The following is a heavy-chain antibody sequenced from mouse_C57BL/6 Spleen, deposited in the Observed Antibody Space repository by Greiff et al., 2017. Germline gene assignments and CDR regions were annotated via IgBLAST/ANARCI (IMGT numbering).Heavy chain of an antibody. J-gene: IGHJ2*01. Sequence: EVKLMESGGGLVQPGGSMKLSCVASGFTFSNYWMNWVRQSPEKGLEWVAQIRLKSDNYATHYAESVKGRFTISRDDSKSSVYLQMNNLRAEDTGIYYFTITTVYYFDYWGQGTTLTVSS. CDR2: IRLKSDNYAT. D-gene: IGHD1-1*01. CDR1: GFTFSNYW. V-gene: IGHV6-3*01. CDR3: TITTVYYFDY.